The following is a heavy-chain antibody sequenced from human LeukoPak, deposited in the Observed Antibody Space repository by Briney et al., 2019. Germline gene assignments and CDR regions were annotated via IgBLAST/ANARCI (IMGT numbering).Heavy chain of an antibody. V-gene: IGHV1-2*02. J-gene: IGHJ4*02. CDR2: INPNSGGT. Sequence: ASVKVSCKASGYTFTGYYMHWVRQAPGQGLEWMGWINPNSGGTNYAQKFQGRVTITADESTSTVDIELNSLRSDDTAVYYCAREADGGADSGYMYYFEHWGQGALVTVSS. D-gene: IGHD4-23*01. CDR3: AREADGGADSGYMYYFEH. CDR1: GYTFTGYY.